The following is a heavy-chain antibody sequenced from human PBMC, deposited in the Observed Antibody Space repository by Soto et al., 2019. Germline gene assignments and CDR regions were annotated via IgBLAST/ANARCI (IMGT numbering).Heavy chain of an antibody. Sequence: ASVKVSCKASGYTFTSYAMHWVRQATGQRLEWMGWINAGNGNTKYSQKFQGRVTITRDTSASTAYMELSSLRAEDTAVYSCARGSSRYGSGLDYWGQGTLVTVSS. J-gene: IGHJ4*02. V-gene: IGHV1-3*01. CDR2: INAGNGNT. CDR3: ARGSSRYGSGLDY. CDR1: GYTFTSYA. D-gene: IGHD3-10*01.